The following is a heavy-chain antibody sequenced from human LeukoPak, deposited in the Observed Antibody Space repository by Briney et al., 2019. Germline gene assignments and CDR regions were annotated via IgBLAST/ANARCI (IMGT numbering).Heavy chain of an antibody. Sequence: GGSLRLSRLASGFTFSSYAMSWVRQAPGKGREWVSGIIGSGGSTYYADAVKGRFTISRDNSKNTLFLQMNSLRAEDRAVFYCAKETYSSGWYPYFDYWGQGTLVTVPS. CDR2: IIGSGGST. V-gene: IGHV3-23*01. CDR1: GFTFSSYA. CDR3: AKETYSSGWYPYFDY. D-gene: IGHD6-19*01. J-gene: IGHJ4*02.